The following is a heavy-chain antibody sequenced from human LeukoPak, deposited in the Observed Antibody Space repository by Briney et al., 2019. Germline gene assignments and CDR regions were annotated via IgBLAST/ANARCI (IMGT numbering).Heavy chain of an antibody. V-gene: IGHV1-18*01. CDR2: ISAYNGNT. D-gene: IGHD5-18*01. J-gene: IGHJ6*02. CDR1: GYTFTSYG. CDR3: ARDEKAWIQLYYYCYGMDV. Sequence: ASVKVSCKASGYTFTSYGISWVRQAPGQGLEWMGWISAYNGNTNYAQKLQGRVTMTTDTSTSTAYMELRSMRSDATAVYYCARDEKAWIQLYYYCYGMDVWGQGTTVTVSS.